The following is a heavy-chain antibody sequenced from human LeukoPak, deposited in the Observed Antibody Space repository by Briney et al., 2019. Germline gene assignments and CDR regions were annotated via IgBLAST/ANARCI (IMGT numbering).Heavy chain of an antibody. D-gene: IGHD3-3*01. J-gene: IGHJ5*02. CDR2: INSKTART. CDR3: ARADFIDAGPYLIAP. Sequence: ASVKVSCKPSGYTFTYYYIHWVRQAPGQGGEGRGWINSKTARTSFALTFQGRVTMPRDPSITTVYMDMAWLTSCDTAIYFCARADFIDAGPYLIAPWGQGTLVTVSS. V-gene: IGHV1-2*02. CDR1: GYTFTYYY.